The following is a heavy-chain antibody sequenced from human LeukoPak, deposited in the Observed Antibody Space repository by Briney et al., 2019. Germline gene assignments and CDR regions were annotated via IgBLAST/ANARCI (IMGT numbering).Heavy chain of an antibody. J-gene: IGHJ4*02. Sequence: GGSLRLFCAASGFTFSIYWMHWVRQAPGKGLVWVSRIKSDGSRTDYADSVKGRFTISRDNAKNTLYLQMSSLRAEDTAVYYCTRDSLVVQAGAPWDYWGQGTLVTVSS. CDR3: TRDSLVVQAGAPWDY. D-gene: IGHD2-2*01. CDR1: GFTFSIYW. V-gene: IGHV3-74*01. CDR2: IKSDGSRT.